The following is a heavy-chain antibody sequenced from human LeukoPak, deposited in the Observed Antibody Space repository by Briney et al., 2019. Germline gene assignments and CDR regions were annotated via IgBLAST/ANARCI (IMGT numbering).Heavy chain of an antibody. CDR1: GFTFASYS. CDR2: ISGDSTYI. CDR3: ARVSGRLERQSDLDY. V-gene: IGHV3-21*01. Sequence: GGSLRLSCAASGFTFASYSMNWVRQAPGKGLEWVPSISGDSTYIYNAGSVKGRFTISRDNAQASLYLQMISLRADDTAVYYCARVSGRLERQSDLDYWGQGTLVIVS. D-gene: IGHD1-1*01. J-gene: IGHJ4*02.